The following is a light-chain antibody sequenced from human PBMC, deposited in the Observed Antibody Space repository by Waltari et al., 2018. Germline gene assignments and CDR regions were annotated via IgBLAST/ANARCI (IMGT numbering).Light chain of an antibody. Sequence: QSALIQPRSVSGSPGQSVTISCTGSSSDFVGYNYVTWYQTHPGKAPKLILYDVSKRPSGVPDRFSGSKSGSTASLTISGLQAEDEADYYCCSHAGSYTLIFGGGTKLTVL. J-gene: IGLJ2*01. V-gene: IGLV2-11*01. CDR2: DVS. CDR1: SSDFVGYNY. CDR3: CSHAGSYTLI.